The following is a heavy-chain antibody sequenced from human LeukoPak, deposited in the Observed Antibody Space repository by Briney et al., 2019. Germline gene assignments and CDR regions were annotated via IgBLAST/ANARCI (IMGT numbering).Heavy chain of an antibody. D-gene: IGHD4-23*01. CDR1: GGTFSSYT. CDR2: IIPILGIA. Sequence: SVKVSCEASGGTFSSYTISWVRQAPGQGLEWMGGIIPILGIANYAQKFQGRVTITADKSTSTAYMELSSLRSEDTAVYYCARGLCYGGTTMDYFDYWGQGTLVTVSS. CDR3: ARGLCYGGTTMDYFDY. J-gene: IGHJ4*02. V-gene: IGHV1-69*10.